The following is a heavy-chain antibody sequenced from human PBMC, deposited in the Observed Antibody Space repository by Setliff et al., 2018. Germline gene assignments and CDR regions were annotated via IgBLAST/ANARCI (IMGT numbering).Heavy chain of an antibody. CDR3: ARGLEGEDYFYYMDV. CDR1: GGSISSSNW. D-gene: IGHD2-21*01. CDR2: IYHSGSI. J-gene: IGHJ6*03. V-gene: IGHV4-4*02. Sequence: SETLSLTCTVSGGSISSSNWWTWVRQPPGKGLEWIGEIYHSGSINYNPSLKSRVTMSVDKSKNQFSLKLTSVTSADTAVYYCARGLEGEDYFYYMDVWGKGNTVTVSS.